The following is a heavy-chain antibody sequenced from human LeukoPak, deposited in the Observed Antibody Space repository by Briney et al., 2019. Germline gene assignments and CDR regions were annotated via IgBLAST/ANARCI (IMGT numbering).Heavy chain of an antibody. CDR1: GGSFSGFY. V-gene: IGHV4-34*01. CDR3: ARGRRYSYGR. D-gene: IGHD5-18*01. J-gene: IGHJ4*02. CDR2: IDHSGST. Sequence: KASETLSLTCAVYGGSFSGFYWSWVRQPPGKGLEWIGEIDHSGSTDYNPSLKSRVTISLDTSKNQFSLKLSSVTAADTAVYFCARGRRYSYGRWGQGTLVTVSS.